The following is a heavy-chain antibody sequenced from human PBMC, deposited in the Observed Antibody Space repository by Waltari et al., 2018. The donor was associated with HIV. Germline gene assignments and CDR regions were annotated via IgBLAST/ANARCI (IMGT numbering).Heavy chain of an antibody. V-gene: IGHV4-61*02. Sequence: QVQLQESGPGLVKPSQTLSLTCTVSGGSISSGRYYWSWIRPPAGKGLEWIGRIYTSGSTNYNPSLKSRVTISVDTSKNQFSLKLSSVTAADTAVYYCARAAQTHSSGWSSHWYFDLWGRGTLVTVSS. CDR1: GGSISSGRYY. CDR2: IYTSGST. D-gene: IGHD6-19*01. J-gene: IGHJ2*01. CDR3: ARAAQTHSSGWSSHWYFDL.